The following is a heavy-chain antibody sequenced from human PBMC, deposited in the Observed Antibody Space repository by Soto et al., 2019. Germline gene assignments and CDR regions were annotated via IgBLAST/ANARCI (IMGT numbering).Heavy chain of an antibody. CDR2: IRDNGGGT. CDR3: VKEGPQRHTDFDY. J-gene: IGHJ4*02. CDR1: GFTFSSFA. D-gene: IGHD1-1*01. V-gene: IGHV3-23*01. Sequence: GGSLKLSCAASGFTFSSFAMSWVRQVPGKGLEWVSAIRDNGGGTYYADSVKGRFTISRDNSKSTLYLQMNSLGAEDTALYYCVKEGPQRHTDFDYWGQGALVTVSS.